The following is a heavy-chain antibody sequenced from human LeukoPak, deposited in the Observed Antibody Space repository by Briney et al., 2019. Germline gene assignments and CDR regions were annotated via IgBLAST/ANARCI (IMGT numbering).Heavy chain of an antibody. CDR3: ATVLGDMVRGVIGAFDI. Sequence: PGGSLRLSCAASGFTFDDYGMSWVRQAPGKGLEWVSGISWNGVSTVYAVSVKGRFTTSRDNAKNSLYLLMNSLRAEDTAFYYCATVLGDMVRGVIGAFDIWGQGTMVTVSS. CDR1: GFTFDDYG. D-gene: IGHD3-10*01. J-gene: IGHJ3*02. V-gene: IGHV3-20*04. CDR2: ISWNGVST.